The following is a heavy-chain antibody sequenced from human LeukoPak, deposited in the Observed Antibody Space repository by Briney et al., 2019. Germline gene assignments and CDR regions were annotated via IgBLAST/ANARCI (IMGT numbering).Heavy chain of an antibody. CDR3: ARHPMTTVTRAPGADFDY. CDR1: GGSISSSSYY. D-gene: IGHD4-17*01. J-gene: IGHJ4*02. Sequence: SETLSLTCTVSGGSISSSSYYWGWIRQPPGKGLEWIGSIYYSGSTYYNPSLKSRVTISVDTSKNQFSLKLSSVTAADTAVYYCARHPMTTVTRAPGADFDYWGREPWSPSPQ. CDR2: IYYSGST. V-gene: IGHV4-39*01.